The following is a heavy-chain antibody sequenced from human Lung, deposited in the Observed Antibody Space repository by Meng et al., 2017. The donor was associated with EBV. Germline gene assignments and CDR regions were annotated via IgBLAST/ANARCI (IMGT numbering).Heavy chain of an antibody. CDR2: IYYSGST. J-gene: IGHJ4*02. V-gene: IGHV4-31*03. Sequence: QVQLQESGPGLVKPSQTLSLTCTVSGGSIRSGGHYWSWIRQHPEKGLEWIGYIYYSGSTYYKPSLKSRLTISVDTSKNQFSLKLSSVTAADTAVYYCAATVNDGYFDYWGQGTLVTVPS. D-gene: IGHD4-11*01. CDR1: GGSIRSGGHY. CDR3: AATVNDGYFDY.